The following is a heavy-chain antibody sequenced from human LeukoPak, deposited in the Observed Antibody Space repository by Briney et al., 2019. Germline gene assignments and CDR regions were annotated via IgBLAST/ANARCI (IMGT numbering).Heavy chain of an antibody. Sequence: GGSLRLSCAASGFTFNTYNLHWVRQAPGKGLEWVAVILYDGSNRYYADSAKGRFTISRDNSRNTLSLQMNSLRTEDTAVYYCARQRSLGYFDYWGQGTLVTVSS. V-gene: IGHV3-30-3*01. CDR2: ILYDGSNR. J-gene: IGHJ4*02. CDR1: GFTFNTYN. D-gene: IGHD3-16*01. CDR3: ARQRSLGYFDY.